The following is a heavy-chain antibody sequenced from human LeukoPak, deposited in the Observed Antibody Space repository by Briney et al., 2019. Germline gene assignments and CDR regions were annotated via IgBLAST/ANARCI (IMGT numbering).Heavy chain of an antibody. CDR3: ASARIAAAGNFDY. D-gene: IGHD6-13*01. J-gene: IGHJ4*02. CDR2: MNPNSGNT. CDR1: GYTFTSYD. Sequence: GASVKVSCKASGYTFTSYDVNWVRQATGQGLEWMGWMNPNSGNTGDAQKFQGRVTMTRNTSISTAYMELSSLRSEDTAVYYCASARIAAAGNFDYWGQGTLVTVSS. V-gene: IGHV1-8*01.